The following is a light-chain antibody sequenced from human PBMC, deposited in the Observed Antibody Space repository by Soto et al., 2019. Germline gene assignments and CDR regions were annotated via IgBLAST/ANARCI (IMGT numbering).Light chain of an antibody. CDR1: QTINSW. J-gene: IGKJ2*01. CDR3: QQYHSYSYT. V-gene: IGKV1-5*03. CDR2: KAS. Sequence: DIPMTQSPSTLSASTGDRVTITCRASQTINSWLAWYQQKPGKAPKLLIYKASNLASGVPSRFSGSGSGTEFTLTISSLQPDDFATYYCQQYHSYSYTFGQGTKLEIK.